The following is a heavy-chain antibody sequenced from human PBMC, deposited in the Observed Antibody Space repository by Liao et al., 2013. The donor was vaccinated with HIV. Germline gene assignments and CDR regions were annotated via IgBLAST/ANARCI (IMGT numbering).Heavy chain of an antibody. J-gene: IGHJ4*02. CDR3: ARDDFWSGRYFGA. CDR2: IYTNENT. V-gene: IGHV4-61*02. D-gene: IGHD3-3*01. CDR1: GDSIKSGSYY. Sequence: QVQLQESGPGLVKPSQTLSLTCNVSGDSIKSGSYYWSWIRQPAGKGLEWIGRIYTNENTNYSPSLKGRVAMSIDTYKNQFSLKLRYVTAADTAVYYCARDDFWSGRYFGAWGQGILVTVSS.